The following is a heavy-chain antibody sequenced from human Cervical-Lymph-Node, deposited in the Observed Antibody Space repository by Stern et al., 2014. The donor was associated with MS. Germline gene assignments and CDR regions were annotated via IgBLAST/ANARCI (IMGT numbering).Heavy chain of an antibody. V-gene: IGHV5-51*03. CDR3: ARLYCSSTSCYSKIDY. CDR1: GCRFSNYW. J-gene: IGHJ4*02. CDR2: VDPSDSDI. D-gene: IGHD2-2*01. Sequence: VQLVESGAEVKKPGESLKISCKGSGCRFSNYWIVWVRQMPGKGLEWMGSVDPSDSDIKYSPSFQGQVTISDDKSISTAYLQWSSLKASDTAMYYCARLYCSSTSCYSKIDYWGQGTLVTVSS.